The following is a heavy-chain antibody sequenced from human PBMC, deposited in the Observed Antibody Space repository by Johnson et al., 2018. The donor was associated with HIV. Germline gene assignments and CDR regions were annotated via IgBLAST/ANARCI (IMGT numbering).Heavy chain of an antibody. CDR3: ARGEGSGWHLAGAFDI. CDR2: VKSKTDGGTT. V-gene: IGHV3-15*01. Sequence: VQLVESGGGLVKPGGSLRLSCAASGFTFSDAWMNWVRQAPGKGLEWVGRVKSKTDGGTTDYAAPVKGRFTISRDNSKNTLYLQMNSLRAEDTAVYYCARGEGSGWHLAGAFDIWGQETMVTVSS. J-gene: IGHJ3*02. CDR1: GFTFSDAW. D-gene: IGHD6-19*01.